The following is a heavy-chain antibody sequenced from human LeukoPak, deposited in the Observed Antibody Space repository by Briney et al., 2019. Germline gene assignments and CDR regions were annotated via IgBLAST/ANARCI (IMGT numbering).Heavy chain of an antibody. J-gene: IGHJ6*02. CDR3: ARYYGGNRIVGYYYGMDV. Sequence: KASETLSLTCAVSGGSISSSNWWSWVRQPPGKGLEWIGEIYHSGSTNYHPSLKSRVTISVDKSKNQFSLKLSSVTAADTAVYYCARYYGGNRIVGYYYGMDVWGQGTTVTVSS. V-gene: IGHV4-4*02. CDR2: IYHSGST. CDR1: GGSISSSNW. D-gene: IGHD4-23*01.